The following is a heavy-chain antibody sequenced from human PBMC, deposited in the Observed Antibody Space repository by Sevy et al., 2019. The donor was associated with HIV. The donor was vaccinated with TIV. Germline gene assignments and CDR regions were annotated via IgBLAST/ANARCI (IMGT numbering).Heavy chain of an antibody. CDR1: GFTFSNAW. D-gene: IGHD6-19*01. CDR3: ATGIVGAVAGSAVVFDY. V-gene: IGHV3-15*01. Sequence: GGSLRLSCAASGFTFSNAWMIWVRQAPGKGLEWVGRIKSKTDGETTDYAARVKGRFTVSRDDSKNTLYLQMNSLKSEDTAVYYCATGIVGAVAGSAVVFDYWGQGTLVTVSS. J-gene: IGHJ4*02. CDR2: IKSKTDGETT.